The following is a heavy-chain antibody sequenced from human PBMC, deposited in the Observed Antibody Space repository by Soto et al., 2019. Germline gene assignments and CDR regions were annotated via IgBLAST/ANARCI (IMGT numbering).Heavy chain of an antibody. CDR1: GYTFTSYY. CDR3: ARASDPIFGPTQKTNYGMDV. V-gene: IGHV1-46*01. D-gene: IGHD3-3*01. CDR2: INPSGGST. Sequence: ASVKVSCKASGYTFTSYYMHWVRQAPGQGLEWMGIINPSGGSTSYAQKFQGRVTMTRDTSTSTVYMELSSLRSEDTAVYHCARASDPIFGPTQKTNYGMDVWGQGTTVTVSS. J-gene: IGHJ6*02.